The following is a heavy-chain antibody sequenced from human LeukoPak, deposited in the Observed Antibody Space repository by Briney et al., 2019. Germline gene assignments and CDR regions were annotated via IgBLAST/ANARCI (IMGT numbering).Heavy chain of an antibody. CDR3: ARLPLTARRHFDY. D-gene: IGHD5-18*01. V-gene: IGHV3-7*05. CDR1: GFTFKSYW. J-gene: IGHJ4*02. Sequence: GGSLRLSCAASGFTFKSYWMSWVRQAPGKGLEWVANIKEDGSEKYYVDSVKGRFTISRDNAKSSLYLQMNSLRAEDTAVYYCARLPLTARRHFDYWGQGTLVTVSS. CDR2: IKEDGSEK.